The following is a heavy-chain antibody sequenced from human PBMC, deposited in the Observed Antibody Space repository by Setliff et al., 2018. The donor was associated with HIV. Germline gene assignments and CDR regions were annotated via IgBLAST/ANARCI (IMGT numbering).Heavy chain of an antibody. CDR1: GYTFTSND. Sequence: ASVKVSCKASGYTFTSNDINWVRQATGQGLEWVGWMNPNSGNTGYAQKFQGRITISRNTSIGTSYMELNSLTSEDTAVYYCARGTRVVGATTHFYYYMDVWGKGTTVTVS. CDR3: ARGTRVVGATTHFYYYMDV. J-gene: IGHJ6*03. D-gene: IGHD1-26*01. CDR2: MNPNSGNT. V-gene: IGHV1-8*02.